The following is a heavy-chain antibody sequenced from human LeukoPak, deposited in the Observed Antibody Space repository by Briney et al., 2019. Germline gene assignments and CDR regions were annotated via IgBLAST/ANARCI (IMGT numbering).Heavy chain of an antibody. CDR2: ISYNRNNI. D-gene: IGHD6-13*01. J-gene: IGHJ4*02. CDR1: GFTFSSYT. CDR3: ARERSLYSSSWYADFYY. V-gene: IGHV3-30*04. Sequence: PGGSLRLSCAASGFTFSSYTMHWVRQAPGKGLEWVSFISYNRNNIYYADSVKGRVTISRDNSKNTLYIQMNSLRAEDTTVYYCARERSLYSSSWYADFYYWGQGTLVTVSS.